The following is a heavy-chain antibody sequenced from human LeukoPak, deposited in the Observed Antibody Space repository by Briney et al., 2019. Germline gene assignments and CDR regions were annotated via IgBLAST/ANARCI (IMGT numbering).Heavy chain of an antibody. J-gene: IGHJ4*02. CDR3: ARGEVPAAAPGPYFDY. CDR1: GGTFSSYA. V-gene: IGHV1-69*05. CDR2: IIPIFGTA. Sequence: ASVKVSCKASGGTFSSYAISWVRQAPGQGLEWMGGIIPIFGTANYAQKFQGRVTITTDESTSTAYRELGSLRSEDTAVYYCARGEVPAAAPGPYFDYWGQGTLVTVSS. D-gene: IGHD2-2*01.